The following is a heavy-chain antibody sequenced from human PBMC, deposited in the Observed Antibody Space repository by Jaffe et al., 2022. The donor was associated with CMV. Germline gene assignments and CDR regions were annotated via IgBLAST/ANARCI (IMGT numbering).Heavy chain of an antibody. D-gene: IGHD4-4*01. CDR2: ISSSGSTI. CDR1: GFTFSSYE. CDR3: ARDATPTWTTVTTPYYYYMDV. J-gene: IGHJ6*03. Sequence: EVQLVESGGGLVQPGGSLRLSCAASGFTFSSYEMNWVRQAPGKGLEWVSYISSSGSTIYYADSVKGRFTISRDNAKNSLYLQMNSLRAEDTAVYYCARDATPTWTTVTTPYYYYMDVWGKGTTVTVSS. V-gene: IGHV3-48*03.